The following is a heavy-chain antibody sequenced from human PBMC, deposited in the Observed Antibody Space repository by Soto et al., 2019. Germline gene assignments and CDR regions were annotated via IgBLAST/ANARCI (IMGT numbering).Heavy chain of an antibody. CDR1: GNTFISYG. CDR2: ISIHNGDT. V-gene: IGHV1-18*01. D-gene: IGHD2-2*01. Sequence: QAQLVQSGPELKTPGASVKVSCKAAGNTFISYGISWVRQAPGQGREWMGWISIHNGDTNNSLNLEGRISMTTDTSTSTTDMELRRLRYDETPVYYCSTDVSDYCSGTNCQYFDQWGQGTLVTVSS. CDR3: STDVSDYCSGTNCQYFDQ. J-gene: IGHJ4*02.